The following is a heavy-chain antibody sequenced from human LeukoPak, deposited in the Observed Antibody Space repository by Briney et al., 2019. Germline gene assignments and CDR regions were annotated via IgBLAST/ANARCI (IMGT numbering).Heavy chain of an antibody. D-gene: IGHD5-18*01. CDR1: GFTFGSYE. J-gene: IGHJ4*02. Sequence: PGGSLRLSCGASGFTFGSYEMNWLRQAPGKGLEGVSYISSSGSTIYYADSVKGRFTISRDNAKNSLYLQMNSLRAEDTAVYYCARDSHYSYGTFFDYWGQGTLVTVSS. CDR2: ISSSGSTI. CDR3: ARDSHYSYGTFFDY. V-gene: IGHV3-48*03.